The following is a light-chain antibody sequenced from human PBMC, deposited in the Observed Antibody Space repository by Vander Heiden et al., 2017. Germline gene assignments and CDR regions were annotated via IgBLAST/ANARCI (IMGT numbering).Light chain of an antibody. J-gene: IGLJ1*01. CDR2: EVT. Sequence: QSALAQPPSASGSPGQSVAIPCPGSSSDVGGYEYVSWYQQHPGKAHKLIIYEVTKRSSGVPDRFAGSESGNTASLTVSGLQAKDEADYYCSSYAGNNNKVFGAGTKVTVL. V-gene: IGLV2-8*01. CDR1: SSDVGGYEY. CDR3: SSYAGNNNKV.